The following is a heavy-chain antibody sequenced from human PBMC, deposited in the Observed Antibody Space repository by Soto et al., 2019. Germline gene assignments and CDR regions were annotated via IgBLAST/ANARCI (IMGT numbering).Heavy chain of an antibody. Sequence: GESLKISCQCSGYTFSNFWIGWVRQLPGKGLEWMGIIYPGDYETRYSSSFHGKVTISADKSINTAYLQWNSLEASDTAFYFCARSPRSSPYFDYWGQGALVTVSS. CDR2: IYPGDYET. CDR3: ARSPRSSPYFDY. D-gene: IGHD6-13*01. J-gene: IGHJ4*02. CDR1: GYTFSNFW. V-gene: IGHV5-51*01.